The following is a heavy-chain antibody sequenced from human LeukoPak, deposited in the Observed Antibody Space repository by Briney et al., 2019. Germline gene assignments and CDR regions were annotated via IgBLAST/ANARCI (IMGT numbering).Heavy chain of an antibody. Sequence: GGSLRLSXAASGFTFSDYYMSWIRQAPGKGLEWVSYISSSGSTIYYADSVKGRFTISRDNAKNSLYLQMNSLRAEDTAVYYCARDCLGYYYDSSGTDYWGQGTLVTVSS. D-gene: IGHD3-22*01. V-gene: IGHV3-11*04. CDR1: GFTFSDYY. CDR3: ARDCLGYYYDSSGTDY. J-gene: IGHJ4*02. CDR2: ISSSGSTI.